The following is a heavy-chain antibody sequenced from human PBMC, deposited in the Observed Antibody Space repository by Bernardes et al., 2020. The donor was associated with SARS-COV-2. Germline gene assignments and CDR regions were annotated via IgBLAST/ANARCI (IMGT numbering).Heavy chain of an antibody. CDR1: GFTFDDYA. V-gene: IGHV3-9*01. CDR2: ISWNSGSI. J-gene: IGHJ5*02. CDR3: VLLGAWFDP. Sequence: GGSLRLSCAASGFTFDDYAMHWVRQAPGKGLEWVSGISWNSGSIGYADSVKGRFTISRDNAKNSLYLQMNSLRAEDTALYYCVLLGAWFDPWGQGTLVTVSS. D-gene: IGHD3-16*01.